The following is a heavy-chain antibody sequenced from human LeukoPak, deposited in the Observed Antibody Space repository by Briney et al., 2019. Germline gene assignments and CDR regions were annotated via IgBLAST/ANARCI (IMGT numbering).Heavy chain of an antibody. Sequence: PGGTLRLSCAASGFTFSSYGMSWVRQAPGKGLEWVSAISGSGGSTYYADSVKGRFTISRDNSKNTLYLQMNSLRAEDTAVYYCAKDFSPDFDSLLPYFDYWGQGTLVTVSS. CDR3: AKDFSPDFDSLLPYFDY. D-gene: IGHD3-9*01. V-gene: IGHV3-23*01. CDR1: GFTFSSYG. CDR2: ISGSGGST. J-gene: IGHJ4*02.